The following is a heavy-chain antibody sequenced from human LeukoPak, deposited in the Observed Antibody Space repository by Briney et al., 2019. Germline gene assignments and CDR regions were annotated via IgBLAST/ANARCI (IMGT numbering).Heavy chain of an antibody. J-gene: IGHJ4*02. CDR3: ARHLYDFWSGYYSYFDY. V-gene: IGHV3-21*06. CDR1: GFTFSHYT. CDR2: ISGGSTYI. Sequence: GGSLRLSCAASGFTFSHYTMNWIRQAPGKGLEWVASISGGSTYIFYSPSVGGRVYPGSRGGRRFTVSRDDAKNTLFLQMNSLTAADTAVYYCARHLYDFWSGYYSYFDYWGQGTLVTVSS. D-gene: IGHD3-3*01.